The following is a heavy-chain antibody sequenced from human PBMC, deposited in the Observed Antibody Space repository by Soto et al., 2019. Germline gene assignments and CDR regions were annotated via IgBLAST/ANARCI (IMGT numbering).Heavy chain of an antibody. CDR3: ARGIDGYTYYFDY. CDR2: IIPIFGTA. D-gene: IGHD5-12*01. J-gene: IGHJ4*02. V-gene: IGHV1-69*13. CDR1: GCTFSSYA. Sequence: SVKVSCKASGCTFSSYAISWVRQAPGQGLEWMGGIIPIFGTANYAQKFQGRVTITADESTSTAYMELSSLRSEETDVYYCARGIDGYTYYFDYWGQGKIVPVSS.